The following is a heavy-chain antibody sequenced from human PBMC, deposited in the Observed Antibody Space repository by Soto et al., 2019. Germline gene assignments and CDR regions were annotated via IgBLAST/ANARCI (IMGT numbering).Heavy chain of an antibody. Sequence: HPGGSLRLSCSASGFPFSSYSMHWVRQAPGKGLEYVSAISSNGGSTYYADSVKGRFTISRDNSKNTLYLQMSSLRAEDTAVYYCVKILQYSYGLPHWGQGTLVTVSS. D-gene: IGHD5-18*01. J-gene: IGHJ4*02. CDR1: GFPFSSYS. CDR3: VKILQYSYGLPH. CDR2: ISSNGGST. V-gene: IGHV3-64D*06.